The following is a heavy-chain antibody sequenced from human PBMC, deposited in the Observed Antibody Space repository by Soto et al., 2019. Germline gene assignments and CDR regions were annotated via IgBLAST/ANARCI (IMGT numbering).Heavy chain of an antibody. CDR1: GYTFTSYA. CDR3: ARDLGGWPDY. CDR2: INAGNGNT. Sequence: QVQLVQSGAEVKKPGASVKVSCKASGYTFTSYAMHWVRQAPGQRLEWMGGINAGNGNTKYSQKLQGRVTITRDASASTAYMELSSLRSEDTAVYYCARDLGGWPDYWGQGTLVTVSS. V-gene: IGHV1-3*01. J-gene: IGHJ4*02. D-gene: IGHD2-15*01.